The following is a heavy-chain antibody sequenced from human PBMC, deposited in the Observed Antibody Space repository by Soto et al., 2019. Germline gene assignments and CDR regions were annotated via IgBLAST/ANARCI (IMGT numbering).Heavy chain of an antibody. CDR3: ARGNRDYYFYMDV. CDR1: SGYISTSNW. J-gene: IGHJ6*03. D-gene: IGHD3-10*01. CDR2: IYRSGST. V-gene: IGHV4-4*02. Sequence: QVQLQESGPGLVKPSGTLSLTCAVSSGYISTSNWWRWVRQPPGKGLEWIGEIYRSGSTNYNPSLKSRVTISVDKSKYQFSLQLSSVTAADTSVYYCARGNRDYYFYMDVWGKGTTVTVSS.